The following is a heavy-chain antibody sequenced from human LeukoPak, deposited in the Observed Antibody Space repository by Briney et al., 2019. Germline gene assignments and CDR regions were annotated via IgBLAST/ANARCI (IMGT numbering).Heavy chain of an antibody. CDR2: MNPNSGNT. D-gene: IGHD4-17*01. Sequence: ASVKVSCKASGYTFTGYYIHWVRQATGQGLEWMGWMNPNSGNTGYAQKFQGRVTMTRNTSVSTAYMELSSLRSEDTAVYYCARAPKCTVTICFYYMDVWGKGTTVTISS. J-gene: IGHJ6*03. CDR3: ARAPKCTVTICFYYMDV. CDR1: GYTFTGYY. V-gene: IGHV1-8*02.